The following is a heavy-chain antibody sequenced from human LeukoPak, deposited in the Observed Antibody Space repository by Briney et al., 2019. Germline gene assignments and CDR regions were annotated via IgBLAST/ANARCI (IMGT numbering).Heavy chain of an antibody. CDR1: GGTYSSYA. V-gene: IGHV1-69*13. Sequence: SVKVSCKASGGTYSSYAINWVRQAPGQGLEWMGRIIPIFGTANYAQKFQGRVTITPDESTSTAYMELSSLRSEDTAVYYCARGYGGNSGTCDYWGQGTLVTVPS. CDR3: ARGYGGNSGTCDY. D-gene: IGHD4-23*01. CDR2: IIPIFGTA. J-gene: IGHJ4*02.